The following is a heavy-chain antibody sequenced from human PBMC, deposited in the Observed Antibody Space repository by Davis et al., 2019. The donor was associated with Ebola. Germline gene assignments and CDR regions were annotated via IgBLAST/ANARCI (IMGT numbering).Heavy chain of an antibody. CDR3: ARRSATTGWFDP. D-gene: IGHD6-25*01. CDR1: GGSISTYY. J-gene: IGHJ5*02. V-gene: IGHV4-59*01. CDR2: IYYSGST. Sequence: SETLSLTCTVSGGSISTYYWNWIRQPPGKGLEWIGYIYYSGSTNYNPSLKSRVTISVDTSKKQFSLNLNSVTAADTAVYFCARRSATTGWFDPWGQGTLVTVSS.